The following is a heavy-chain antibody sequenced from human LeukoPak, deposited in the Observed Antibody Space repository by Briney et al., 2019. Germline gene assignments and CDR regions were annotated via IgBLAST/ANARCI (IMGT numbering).Heavy chain of an antibody. J-gene: IGHJ4*02. V-gene: IGHV3-48*04. CDR1: GFSFSSYS. CDR3: TRDRLKFVC. CDR2: ISTSSRNI. Sequence: GGSLRLSCAASGFSFSSYSMNWVRQAPGKGLEGVSYISTSSRNIYYAVPVRGRFTISRDNAKNSLYLQMNSLRGVDTAVYSCTRDRLKFVCWGEGALVTVSS. D-gene: IGHD2-21*02.